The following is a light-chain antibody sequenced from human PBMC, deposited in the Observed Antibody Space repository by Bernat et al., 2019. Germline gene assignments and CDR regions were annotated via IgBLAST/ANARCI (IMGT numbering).Light chain of an antibody. CDR2: DAS. CDR1: QDITKY. CDR3: KQFENLFPLP. J-gene: IGKJ4*01. Sequence: DIQVTQSPSSLSASVGDRVTITCRASQDITKYLNWYQHKPGKAPKLLIFDASKLQPGVASKFCGSGSGTDFTFTISNLQPEDVGTYYCKQFENLFPLPFGGGTQVEI. V-gene: IGKV1-33*01.